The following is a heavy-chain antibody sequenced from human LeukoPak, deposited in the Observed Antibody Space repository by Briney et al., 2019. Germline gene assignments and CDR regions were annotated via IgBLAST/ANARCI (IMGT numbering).Heavy chain of an antibody. CDR2: TYYRSKWYN. Sequence: SQTLSLTCAISGDSVSSNSAAWNWIRQSPSRGLEWLGRTYYRSKWYNDYAVSVKSRITINPDTSKNQFSLQLNSVTPEDTAVYYCARGGGYSSSWYRYESGNWFDPWGQGTLVTVSS. V-gene: IGHV6-1*01. D-gene: IGHD6-13*01. CDR1: GDSVSSNSAA. CDR3: ARGGGYSSSWYRYESGNWFDP. J-gene: IGHJ5*02.